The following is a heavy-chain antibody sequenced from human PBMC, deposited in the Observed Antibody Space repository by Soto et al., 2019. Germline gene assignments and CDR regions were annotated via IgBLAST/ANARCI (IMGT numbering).Heavy chain of an antibody. Sequence: PGGSLRLSCAGSGFTFRWFGMNWVRQAPGKGLEWVARISNDGSNEYYVDSVKGRFTISRDNSKNTLYLQMDSLRAEDTAVYYCAKGEVRGIIPSYFDYWGLGTLFTV. CDR2: ISNDGSNE. CDR3: AKGEVRGIIPSYFDY. J-gene: IGHJ4*02. D-gene: IGHD3-10*01. V-gene: IGHV3-30*18. CDR1: GFTFRWFG.